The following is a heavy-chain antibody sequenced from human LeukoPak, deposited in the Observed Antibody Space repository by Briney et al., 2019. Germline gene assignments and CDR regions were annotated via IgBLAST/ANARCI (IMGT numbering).Heavy chain of an antibody. CDR2: ISSSGSTI. CDR1: GFTFSSYE. D-gene: IGHD2-15*01. CDR3: ARDLRSGGSRYFDY. Sequence: GGSLRLSCAASGFTFSSYEMNWVRQAPGKGLEWVSYISSSGSTIYYADSVKGRLTISRDNAKNSLYLQMNSLRAEDTAVYYCARDLRSGGSRYFDYWGQGTLVTVSS. V-gene: IGHV3-48*03. J-gene: IGHJ4*02.